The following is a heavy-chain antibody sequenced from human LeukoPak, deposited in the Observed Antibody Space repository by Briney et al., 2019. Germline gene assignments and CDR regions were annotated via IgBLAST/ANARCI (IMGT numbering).Heavy chain of an antibody. CDR1: GGTFSSYA. CDR3: ARDRDDYGDYVGWFDP. J-gene: IGHJ5*02. Sequence: ASVKVSCKASGGTFSSYAISWVRQAPGQGLEWMRRIIPILGIANYAQKFQGRVTITADKSTSTAYMELSSLRSEDTAVYYCARDRDDYGDYVGWFDPWGQGTLVTVSS. V-gene: IGHV1-69*04. D-gene: IGHD4-17*01. CDR2: IIPILGIA.